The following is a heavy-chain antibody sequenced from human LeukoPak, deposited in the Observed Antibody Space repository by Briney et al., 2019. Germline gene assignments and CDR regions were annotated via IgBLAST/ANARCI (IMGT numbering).Heavy chain of an antibody. Sequence: GGSLRLSCAASGFSFSSYNMNWVRQAPGKGLEWVAVISYDGSNKYYADSVKGRFTISRDNSKNTLYLQMNSLRAEDTAVFYCAKPDGDYVGQLDAFDIWGQGTMVTVSS. V-gene: IGHV3-30*18. CDR1: GFSFSSYN. D-gene: IGHD4-17*01. J-gene: IGHJ3*02. CDR3: AKPDGDYVGQLDAFDI. CDR2: ISYDGSNK.